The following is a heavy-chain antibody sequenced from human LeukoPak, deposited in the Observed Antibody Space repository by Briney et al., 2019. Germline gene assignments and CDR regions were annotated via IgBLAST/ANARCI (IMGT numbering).Heavy chain of an antibody. D-gene: IGHD3-10*01. CDR3: ARVERWFGEYGYYYYGMDV. CDR1: GGTFSSYA. J-gene: IGHJ6*02. V-gene: IGHV1-69*04. CDR2: IIPILGIA. Sequence: SVKVSCKASGGTFSSYAISWVRQAPGQGLEWMGRIIPILGIANYAQKFQGRVTITADKSTSTAYMELSSLRSEDTAVYYCARVERWFGEYGYYYYGMDVWGQGTTVTVSS.